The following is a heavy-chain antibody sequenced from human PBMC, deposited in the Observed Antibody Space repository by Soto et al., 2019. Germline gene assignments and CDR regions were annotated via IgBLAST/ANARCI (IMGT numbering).Heavy chain of an antibody. V-gene: IGHV1-69*02. CDR2: IIPILGIA. D-gene: IGHD4-17*01. CDR3: ARSDYGDFRYYFDY. Sequence: QVQLVQSGAEVKKPGSSVKVSCKASGGTFSSYTISWVRQAPGQGLEWMGRIIPILGIANYAQKFQGRVTXXAXKXXSTAYMEPTSLSSEDTAVYYCARSDYGDFRYYFDYWGQGTLVTVSS. J-gene: IGHJ4*02. CDR1: GGTFSSYT.